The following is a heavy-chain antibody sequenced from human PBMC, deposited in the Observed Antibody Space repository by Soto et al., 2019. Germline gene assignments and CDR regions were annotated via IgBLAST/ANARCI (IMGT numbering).Heavy chain of an antibody. Sequence: PGGSLRPSCVTSGFTFSNAWMNWVRQAPGKGLEWVGRIKSKTDGGTTDYAAPVKGRFTISRDDSKNTLYLQMNSLKTEDTAVYYCTTNPPSELDGHFDYWGQGTLVTVSS. J-gene: IGHJ4*02. CDR2: IKSKTDGGTT. V-gene: IGHV3-15*07. CDR1: GFTFSNAW. D-gene: IGHD1-1*01. CDR3: TTNPPSELDGHFDY.